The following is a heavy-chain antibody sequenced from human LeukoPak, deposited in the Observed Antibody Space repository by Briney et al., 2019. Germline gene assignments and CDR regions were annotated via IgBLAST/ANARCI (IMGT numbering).Heavy chain of an antibody. D-gene: IGHD6-19*01. J-gene: IGHJ4*02. CDR1: GFTFSSYG. Sequence: PGGSLRLSCAASGFTFSSYGMHWVRQAPGKGLEWVAFIRYDGSNKYYADSVKGRFTISRDNSKNTLYLQMNSLRAEDTAVHYCAKDLAYSSGWYYFDYWGQGTLVTVSS. CDR2: IRYDGSNK. V-gene: IGHV3-30*02. CDR3: AKDLAYSSGWYYFDY.